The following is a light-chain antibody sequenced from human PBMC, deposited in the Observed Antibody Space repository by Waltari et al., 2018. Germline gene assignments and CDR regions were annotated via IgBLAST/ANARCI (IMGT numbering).Light chain of an antibody. V-gene: IGKV3-15*01. Sequence: EIVMTQSPATLSVSPGERASLSCRDSQSVSSNLAWYQHKPGQAPRLLIYGASARATGIPARFSGSGSGTEFTLTISSLQSEDFAVYYCQQYNNWPQTFGQGTKLEIK. CDR3: QQYNNWPQT. J-gene: IGKJ2*01. CDR1: QSVSSN. CDR2: GAS.